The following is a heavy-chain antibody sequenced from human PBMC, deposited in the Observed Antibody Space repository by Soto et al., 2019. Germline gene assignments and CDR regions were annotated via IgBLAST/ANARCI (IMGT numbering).Heavy chain of an antibody. V-gene: IGHV1-69*13. J-gene: IGHJ4*02. CDR2: IIPIFGTA. Sequence: ASVKVSCKASGGTFSSYAISWVRQAPGQGLEWMGGIIPIFGTANYAQKFQGRVTITADESTSTAYMELSSLRSEDTAVYYCARETEFTIFGVVITSYYFDYWGQGTLVTVSS. CDR3: ARETEFTIFGVVITSYYFDY. D-gene: IGHD3-3*01. CDR1: GGTFSSYA.